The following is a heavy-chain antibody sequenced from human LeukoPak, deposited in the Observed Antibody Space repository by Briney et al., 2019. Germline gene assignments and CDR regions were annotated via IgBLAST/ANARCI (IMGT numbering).Heavy chain of an antibody. Sequence: TGGSLRLSCVTSGFTFSDRWMHWVRQAPGKGLVWVSRISNDGRLASYADSVKGRFTIARDNAQNTLYLQMDSLRDEDTAVYYCARERGYCGGDCYIRDAFDIWGQGTMVTVSS. CDR1: GFTFSDRW. CDR2: ISNDGRLA. V-gene: IGHV3-74*01. CDR3: ARERGYCGGDCYIRDAFDI. D-gene: IGHD2-21*02. J-gene: IGHJ3*02.